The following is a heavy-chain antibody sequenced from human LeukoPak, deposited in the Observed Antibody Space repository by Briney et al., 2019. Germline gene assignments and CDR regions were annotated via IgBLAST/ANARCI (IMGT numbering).Heavy chain of an antibody. CDR2: IYYSGST. D-gene: IGHD3-16*01. Sequence: PSETLSLTCTVSGGSISSYYWSWIRQPPGKGLEWIGYIYYSGSTNYNPSLKSRVTISVDTSKNQFSLKLSSVTAADTAVYYCARVRPYAYPVPDYWGQGTLVTVPS. J-gene: IGHJ4*02. V-gene: IGHV4-59*01. CDR1: GGSISSYY. CDR3: ARVRPYAYPVPDY.